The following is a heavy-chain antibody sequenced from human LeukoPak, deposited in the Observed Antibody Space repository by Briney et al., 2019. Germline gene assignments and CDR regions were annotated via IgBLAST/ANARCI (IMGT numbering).Heavy chain of an antibody. CDR3: AREPYYGDAFDI. D-gene: IGHD3-10*01. Sequence: SETLSLTCAVYGGSFSGYYWSWIRQPPGKGLEWIGEINHSGSTNYNPSLKSRVTISVDTSKNQFSLNLSSVTAADTALYYCAREPYYGDAFDIWSQGTMVTVSS. CDR1: GGSFSGYY. CDR2: INHSGST. J-gene: IGHJ3*02. V-gene: IGHV4-34*01.